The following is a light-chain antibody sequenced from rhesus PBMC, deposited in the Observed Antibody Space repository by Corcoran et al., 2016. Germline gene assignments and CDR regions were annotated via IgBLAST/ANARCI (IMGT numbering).Light chain of an antibody. CDR1: QSVSSY. CDR3: LQSSHWPRT. J-gene: IGKJ1*01. V-gene: IGKV3-24*04. Sequence: EIVMTQSPATLALSPGERATLSCRASQSVSSYLAWYQQKPGQAPRLLIYGASSRATGLPDRFRGSGSGTEFTLTISSLEPEDVGVYFCLQSSHWPRTFGQGTKVEIK. CDR2: GAS.